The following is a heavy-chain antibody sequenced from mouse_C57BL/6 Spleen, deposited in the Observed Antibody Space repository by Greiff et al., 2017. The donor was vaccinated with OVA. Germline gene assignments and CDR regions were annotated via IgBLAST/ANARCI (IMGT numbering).Heavy chain of an antibody. CDR2: INPNNGGT. V-gene: IGHV1-26*01. Sequence: VQLQQSGPELVKPGASVKISCKASGYTFTDYYMNWVKQSHGKSLEWIGDINPNNGGTSYNQKFKGKATLTVDKSSSTAYMELRSLTSEDSAVYYCARNAIYYDYDGFAYWGQGTLVTVSA. CDR3: ARNAIYYDYDGFAY. CDR1: GYTFTDYY. J-gene: IGHJ3*01. D-gene: IGHD2-4*01.